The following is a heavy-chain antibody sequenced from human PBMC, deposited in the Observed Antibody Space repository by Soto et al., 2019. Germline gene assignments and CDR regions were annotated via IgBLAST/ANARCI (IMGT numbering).Heavy chain of an antibody. J-gene: IGHJ3*02. Sequence: QVQLVESGGGVVQPGRSLRLSCAASGFTFSSYAMHWVRQAPGKGLEWVAVISYDGSNKYYADSVKGRFTISRDNSKNTLYLQMNSLRAEDTAVYYCARVWCSGGNCENAFDIWGQGTMVTVS. D-gene: IGHD2-15*01. CDR1: GFTFSSYA. V-gene: IGHV3-30-3*01. CDR2: ISYDGSNK. CDR3: ARVWCSGGNCENAFDI.